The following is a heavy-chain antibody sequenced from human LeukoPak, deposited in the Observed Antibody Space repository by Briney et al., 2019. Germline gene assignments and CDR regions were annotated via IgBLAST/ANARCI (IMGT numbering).Heavy chain of an antibody. D-gene: IGHD5-24*01. V-gene: IGHV3-7*01. CDR2: IKQDGSEK. CDR3: ARDFREIDYYYYGMDF. Sequence: GGSLRLSCAASGFTFSSYWMSWVRQAPGKGLEWVANIKQDGSEKYYVDSVKGRFTISRDNAKNSLYLQMNSLRAEDTAVYYCARDFREIDYYYYGMDFWGQGTTVTVSS. J-gene: IGHJ6*02. CDR1: GFTFSSYW.